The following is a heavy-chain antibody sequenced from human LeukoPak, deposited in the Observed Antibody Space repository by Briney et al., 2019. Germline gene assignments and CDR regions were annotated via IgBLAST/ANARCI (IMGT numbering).Heavy chain of an antibody. J-gene: IGHJ4*02. Sequence: KSSETLSLTCTVSGGSISSSSHYWGWIRQSPGKGLEWIGSMSYSGSTYYNPSLKSRVTISVDTSKNQFSLKLSSVTAADTAVYYCARGGWRLDYWGQGTLVTVSS. V-gene: IGHV4-39*07. CDR3: ARGGWRLDY. CDR1: GGSISSSSHY. D-gene: IGHD2-15*01. CDR2: MSYSGST.